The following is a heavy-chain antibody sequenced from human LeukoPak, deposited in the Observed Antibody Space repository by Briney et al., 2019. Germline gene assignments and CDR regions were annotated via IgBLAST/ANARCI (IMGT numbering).Heavy chain of an antibody. V-gene: IGHV1-69*13. CDR2: IIPMFRTV. D-gene: IGHD3-22*01. CDR3: ARDATLYDSRAYYYLW. CDR1: GGTFSRYA. Sequence: SVKVSCKASGGTFSRYAINWVRQAPGQGLEWMGGIIPMFRTVNYAQKFQGRVTITADESTSTAYMELTSLRSEDTAVYYCARDATLYDSRAYYYLWWGQGTLVTVSS. J-gene: IGHJ4*02.